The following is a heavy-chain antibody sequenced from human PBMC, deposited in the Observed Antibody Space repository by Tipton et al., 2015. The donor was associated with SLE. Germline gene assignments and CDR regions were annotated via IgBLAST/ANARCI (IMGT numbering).Heavy chain of an antibody. Sequence: TLSLTCTVSGGSISSYYWSWIRQPPGKGLEWIGYIYYSGSTNYNPFLKSRVTISVDTSKNQFSLKLSSVTAADTAVYYCASWEDYYDSSGGAFDIWGQGTMVTVSS. V-gene: IGHV4-59*01. J-gene: IGHJ3*02. CDR1: GGSISSYY. D-gene: IGHD3-22*01. CDR3: ASWEDYYDSSGGAFDI. CDR2: IYYSGST.